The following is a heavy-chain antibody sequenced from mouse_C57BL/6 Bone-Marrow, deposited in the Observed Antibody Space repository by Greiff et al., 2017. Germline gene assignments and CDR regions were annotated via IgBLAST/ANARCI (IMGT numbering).Heavy chain of an antibody. V-gene: IGHV1-69*01. CDR1: GYTFTSYW. CDR2: IDPSDSNT. J-gene: IGHJ3*01. CDR3: ARWDGDWYAL. D-gene: IGHD4-1*01. Sequence: QVQLQQPGAELVMPGASVKLSCKASGYTFTSYWMHWVKQRPGQGLEWMGEIDPSDSNTNYNQKFKGKSTLTVDKASSTAYMQLSSLTSEDSAVYYCARWDGDWYALGGRGNGVTVSA.